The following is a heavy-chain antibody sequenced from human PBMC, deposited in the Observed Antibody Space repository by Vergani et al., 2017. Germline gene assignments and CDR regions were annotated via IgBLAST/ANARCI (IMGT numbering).Heavy chain of an antibody. J-gene: IGHJ6*02. D-gene: IGHD4-11*01. CDR2: IYTSGST. V-gene: IGHV4-61*02. CDR1: GGSISSGSYY. Sequence: QLQLQESGPGLVKPSQTLSLTCTVSGGSISSGSYYWSWIRQPAGKGLEWIGRIYTSGSTNYNPSLKSRVTISVDTSKNQFSLKLSSVTAADTVVYYCARSEGVTTAYYYYGMDVWGQGTTVTVSS. CDR3: ARSEGVTTAYYYYGMDV.